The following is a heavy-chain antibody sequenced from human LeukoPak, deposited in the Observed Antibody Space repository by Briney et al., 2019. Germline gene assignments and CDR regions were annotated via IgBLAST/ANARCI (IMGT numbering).Heavy chain of an antibody. CDR2: ISSSSSYI. Sequence: GGSLRLSCAASGFTFSSYSMNWVRQAPGKGLEWVSSISSSSSYIYYADSVKGRFTISRDNAKNSLYQQMNSLRAEDTAVYYCARDEQADSTPDGMDVWGQGTTVTVSS. V-gene: IGHV3-21*01. CDR3: ARDEQADSTPDGMDV. D-gene: IGHD2-15*01. J-gene: IGHJ6*02. CDR1: GFTFSSYS.